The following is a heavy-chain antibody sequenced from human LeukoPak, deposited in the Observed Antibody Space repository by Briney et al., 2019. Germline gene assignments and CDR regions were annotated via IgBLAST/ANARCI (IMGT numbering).Heavy chain of an antibody. CDR2: IKSDGST. J-gene: IGHJ1*01. V-gene: IGHV3-74*01. Sequence: GGSLRLSCAASGFTFSIYWMHWVRQAPGKGLVWVSRIKSDGSTNYADSVKGRFTISRDNANNTLSLQMNSLRPEDTGVYYCARAPSEIGGYYPEYFRHWGQGTLVTVSS. CDR3: ARAPSEIGGYYPEYFRH. D-gene: IGHD3-22*01. CDR1: GFTFSIYW.